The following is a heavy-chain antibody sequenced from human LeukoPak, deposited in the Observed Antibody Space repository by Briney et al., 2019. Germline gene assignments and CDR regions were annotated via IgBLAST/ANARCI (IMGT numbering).Heavy chain of an antibody. Sequence: GESLKISCKGSGYSFTSYWIGWVRQMPGKGLEWMGIIYPGDSDTRYSPSFQGQVTISADKSISTAYLQWSSLKASDSAMYYCARSSGWYGNYYYGTDVWGQGTTVTVSS. CDR1: GYSFTSYW. CDR3: ARSSGWYGNYYYGTDV. D-gene: IGHD6-19*01. CDR2: IYPGDSDT. J-gene: IGHJ6*02. V-gene: IGHV5-51*01.